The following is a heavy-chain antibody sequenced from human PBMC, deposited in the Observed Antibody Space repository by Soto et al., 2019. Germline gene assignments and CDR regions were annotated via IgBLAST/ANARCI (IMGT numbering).Heavy chain of an antibody. CDR2: IRTDGSQR. CDR1: EFAFSSYW. D-gene: IGHD6-25*01. Sequence: EVQLVESGGGLVQPGGSLTLSCAASEFAFSSYWMTWVHQAPGKGLEWVANIRTDGSQRSYLDSGRGRFTISRDYSKNSLYLKMNSLRAEDTALYFCARDVSPGSSGLYFDAFDIWGQGTMVTVSS. V-gene: IGHV3-7*05. CDR3: ARDVSPGSSGLYFDAFDI. J-gene: IGHJ3*02.